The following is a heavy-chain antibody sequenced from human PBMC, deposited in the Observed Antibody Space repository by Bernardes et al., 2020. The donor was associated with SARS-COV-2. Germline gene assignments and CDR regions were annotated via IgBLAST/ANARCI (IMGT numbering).Heavy chain of an antibody. D-gene: IGHD3-22*01. Sequence: GGSLRLSCAASGFTFSSYGMHWVRQAPGKGLEWVAVISYDGGSKYYADSVKGRFTISRDNSKNTLYLQMNSLRAEDTAVYYCAKGGYYYDNSGRDAFDIWGQRTMVTVSS. CDR1: GFTFSSYG. CDR3: AKGGYYYDNSGRDAFDI. V-gene: IGHV3-30*18. J-gene: IGHJ3*02. CDR2: ISYDGGSK.